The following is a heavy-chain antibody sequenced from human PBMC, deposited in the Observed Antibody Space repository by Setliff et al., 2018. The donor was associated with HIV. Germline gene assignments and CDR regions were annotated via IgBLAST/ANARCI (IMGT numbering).Heavy chain of an antibody. CDR3: ARSDYYDSSGYSWFDP. D-gene: IGHD3-22*01. V-gene: IGHV1-69*13. CDR1: GGTFSSYA. CDR2: IIPIFGTA. J-gene: IGHJ5*02. Sequence: SVKVSCKAPGGTFSSYAISWVRQAPGQGLEWMGGIIPIFGTANYAQKFQGRVTITADESTSTAYMELSSLRSEDTAVYYCARSDYYDSSGYSWFDPWGQGTLVTVSS.